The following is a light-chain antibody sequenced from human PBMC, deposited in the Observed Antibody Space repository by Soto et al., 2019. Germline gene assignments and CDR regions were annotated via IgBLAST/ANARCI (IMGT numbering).Light chain of an antibody. CDR2: EAS. CDR1: SSDVGAYKF. J-gene: IGLJ2*01. V-gene: IGLV2-14*01. Sequence: QSALTQPASVSGSPGQSITISCTGTSSDVGAYKFVSWFQQHPGKAPKLMIYEASYRPSGVSNRFSGSKSGNTASLTILGLRSEDEADYYCSSLTTDTTVVFGGGTQLTVL. CDR3: SSLTTDTTVV.